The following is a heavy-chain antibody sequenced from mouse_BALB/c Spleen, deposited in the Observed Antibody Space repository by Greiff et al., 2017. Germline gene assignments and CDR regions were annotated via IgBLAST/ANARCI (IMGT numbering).Heavy chain of an antibody. CDR1: GFSLTSYG. CDR3: ARVIYYGNYEAMDY. CDR2: IWAGGST. V-gene: IGHV2-9*02. J-gene: IGHJ4*01. D-gene: IGHD2-1*01. Sequence: VQLQESGPGLVAPSQSLSITCTVSGFSLTSYGVHWVRQPPGKGLEWLGVIWAGGSTNYNSALMSRLSISKDNSKSQVFLKMNSLQTDDTAMYYCARVIYYGNYEAMDYWGQGTSVTVSS.